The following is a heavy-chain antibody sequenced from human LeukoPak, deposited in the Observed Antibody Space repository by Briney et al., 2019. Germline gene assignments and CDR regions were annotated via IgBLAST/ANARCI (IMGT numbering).Heavy chain of an antibody. J-gene: IGHJ4*02. CDR1: GLTFSIHW. CDR2: INQDGSDK. Sequence: GGSLRLSCAASGLTFSIHWMNWVRQAPGKGLECVANINQDGSDKYYVDSVKGRFTISRDNTKNSLCLQMNSLRAEDTAVYYCVGGDYWGQGPLVSVSS. CDR3: VGGDY. V-gene: IGHV3-7*01.